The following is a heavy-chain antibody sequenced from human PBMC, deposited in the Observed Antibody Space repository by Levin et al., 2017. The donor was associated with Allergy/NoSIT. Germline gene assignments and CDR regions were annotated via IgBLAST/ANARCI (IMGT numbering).Heavy chain of an antibody. D-gene: IGHD2-15*01. CDR1: GFTVSSNY. CDR3: ARKRGLTTPIDY. Sequence: GGSLRLSCAASGFTVSSNYMSWVRQAPGKWLEWVSVIYSGGSTYYADSVKGRFTISRDNSKNTLYLQMNSLRAEDTAVYYCARKRGLTTPIDYWGQGTLVTVSS. CDR2: IYSGGST. J-gene: IGHJ4*02. V-gene: IGHV3-53*01.